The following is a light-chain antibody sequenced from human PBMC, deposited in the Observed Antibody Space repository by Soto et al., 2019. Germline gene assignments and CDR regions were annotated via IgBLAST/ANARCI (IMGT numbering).Light chain of an antibody. Sequence: IVMTQSPATLSVSPGERATLSCRASESVSSNLAWYQQKPGQAPRLLFYGASTRATDIPARFSGTGSGTEFTLTISSLEPEDFAVYYCQQRSNWPPITFGQGTRLEI. CDR2: GAS. CDR1: ESVSSN. J-gene: IGKJ5*01. CDR3: QQRSNWPPIT. V-gene: IGKV3-15*01.